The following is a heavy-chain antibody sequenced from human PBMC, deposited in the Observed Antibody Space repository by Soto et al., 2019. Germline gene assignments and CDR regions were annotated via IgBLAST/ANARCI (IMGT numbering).Heavy chain of an antibody. D-gene: IGHD6-13*01. CDR1: GFTFSIYG. Sequence: GGSLRLSCAASGFTFSIYGMHWVRQAPGKGLEWVSGINWNSGSIGYGDSVKGRFAISRDNAKNSLHLQMNSLSAEDTAFYYCVKDESINWYSGHFRHWGQGTLVTVSS. V-gene: IGHV3-9*01. J-gene: IGHJ1*01. CDR3: VKDESINWYSGHFRH. CDR2: INWNSGSI.